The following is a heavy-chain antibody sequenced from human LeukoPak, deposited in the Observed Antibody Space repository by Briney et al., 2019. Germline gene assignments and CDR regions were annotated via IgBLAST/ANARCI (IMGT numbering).Heavy chain of an antibody. CDR1: GYTFTSYY. D-gene: IGHD3-9*01. V-gene: IGHV1-46*01. Sequence: ASVKVPCKASGYTFTSYYMHWVRQAPGQGLEWMGIINPSGGSTSYAQKFQGRVTMTRDTSTSTVYMELSSLRSEDTAVYYCARDALDYDILTGYRGPNWFDPWGQGTLVTVSS. CDR3: ARDALDYDILTGYRGPNWFDP. CDR2: INPSGGST. J-gene: IGHJ5*02.